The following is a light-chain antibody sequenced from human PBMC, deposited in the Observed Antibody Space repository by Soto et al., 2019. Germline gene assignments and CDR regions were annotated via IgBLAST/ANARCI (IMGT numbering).Light chain of an antibody. CDR1: LGVPSN. CDR3: QQYDNWPIT. CDR2: GAS. J-gene: IGKJ5*01. V-gene: IGKV3-15*01. Sequence: ETLMTQSPATLSVSPGERVTLSCRANLGVPSNLAWYQQRPGQAPRLLIYGASTRAAGVPARFSGSGSGTEFTLTISSLQSEDSAVYYCQQYDNWPITLGQGTRLEIK.